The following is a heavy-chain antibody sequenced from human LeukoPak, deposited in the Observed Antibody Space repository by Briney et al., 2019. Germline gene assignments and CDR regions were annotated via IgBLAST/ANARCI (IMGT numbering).Heavy chain of an antibody. CDR2: ISGSGGST. V-gene: IGHV3-23*01. Sequence: GGSLRLSCAASGFTFSSYWMSWVRQAPGKGLEWVSAISGSGGSTYYADSVKGRFTISRDNSKNTLYLQMNSLRAEDTAVYYCAKGSGDYGSGSYYINGYWGQGTLVTVSS. J-gene: IGHJ4*02. CDR1: GFTFSSYW. CDR3: AKGSGDYGSGSYYINGY. D-gene: IGHD3-10*01.